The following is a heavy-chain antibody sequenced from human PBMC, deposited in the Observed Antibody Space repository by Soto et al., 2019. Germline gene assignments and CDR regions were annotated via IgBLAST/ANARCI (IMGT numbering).Heavy chain of an antibody. CDR2: ISGSGGST. V-gene: IGHV3-23*01. Sequence: EVQLLESGGGLVQPGGSLRLSCAASGFTFSSYAMSWVLQAPGKGLEWVSAISGSGGSTYYADSVKGRFTISRENSKNTLYLKMNSLRAEDTAVYYCAKARFKSSIWYHWGYFDYWGQGTLVTVSS. CDR1: GFTFSSYA. D-gene: IGHD6-13*01. CDR3: AKARFKSSIWYHWGYFDY. J-gene: IGHJ4*02.